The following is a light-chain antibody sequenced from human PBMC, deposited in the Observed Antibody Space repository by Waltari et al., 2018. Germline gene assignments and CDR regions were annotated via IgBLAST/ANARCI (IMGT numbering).Light chain of an antibody. CDR3: QQAHSFPLT. CDR2: AAS. Sequence: DIQMTQSPSSVSASVGERVTITCRASQGISNWLAWYQQKPGKAPNLLIYAASSLQSGVPSKFSGCGSGTDFTLTSSSLQPEDFAAYYCQQAHSFPLTFGGGTKVEIK. CDR1: QGISNW. J-gene: IGKJ4*01. V-gene: IGKV1-12*01.